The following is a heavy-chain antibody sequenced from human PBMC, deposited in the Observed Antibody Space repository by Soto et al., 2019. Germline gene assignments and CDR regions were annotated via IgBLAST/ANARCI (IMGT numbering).Heavy chain of an antibody. CDR2: IIPIFGTE. V-gene: IGHV1-69*13. Sequence: SVKVSCKASGGTFSSYAISGVRPAPGQGVEWMVWIIPIFGTENSAQKFQGRVTITADQTTSTPYMELSSLRSEDTAVYYCARGRGRINMILPTTEAFDIWGRGTMVTV. CDR1: GGTFSSYA. J-gene: IGHJ3*02. D-gene: IGHD3-22*01. CDR3: ARGRGRINMILPTTEAFDI.